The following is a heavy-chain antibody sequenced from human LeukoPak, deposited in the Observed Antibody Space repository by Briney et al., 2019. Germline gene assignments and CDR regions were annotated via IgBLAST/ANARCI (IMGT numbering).Heavy chain of an antibody. CDR1: GYTFTGYY. D-gene: IGHD1-26*01. V-gene: IGHV1-2*02. J-gene: IGHJ4*02. CDR3: ARLSEWELLSY. Sequence: ASVKVSCKASGYTFTGYYMHWVRQAPGQGREWMGWINPNSGGTNYAQKLQGRVTMTRGTSISTAYMELSRLRSDDTAVYYCARLSEWELLSYWGQGTLVTVSS. CDR2: INPNSGGT.